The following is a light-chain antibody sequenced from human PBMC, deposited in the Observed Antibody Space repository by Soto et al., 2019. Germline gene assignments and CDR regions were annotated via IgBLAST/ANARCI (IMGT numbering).Light chain of an antibody. CDR3: QQRTNWLT. V-gene: IGKV3-11*01. CDR2: DAT. Sequence: EIVLTQSPATLSLSPGERATLSCRASQSVTWYLAWYQQKPGQAPRLLIYDATNRATGIPARFSGSGSGTAFTLTISSLEPEDFAVYYCQQRTNWLTFGGGTRVEI. J-gene: IGKJ4*01. CDR1: QSVTWY.